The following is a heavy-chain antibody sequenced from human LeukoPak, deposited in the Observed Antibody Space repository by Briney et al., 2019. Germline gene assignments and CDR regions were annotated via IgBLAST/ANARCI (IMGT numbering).Heavy chain of an antibody. D-gene: IGHD4-23*01. CDR2: INHSGRT. Sequence: SETLSLTCTVSGGSISSSSYHWGWIRQSPEKGLEWIGEINHSGRTNYNPSLKSRVTISVDTSKSQFFLKLTSVTAADTAVYYCARDPTTVVTLPYYFDFWGQGTLVTVSA. CDR3: ARDPTTVVTLPYYFDF. J-gene: IGHJ4*02. V-gene: IGHV4-39*07. CDR1: GGSISSSSYH.